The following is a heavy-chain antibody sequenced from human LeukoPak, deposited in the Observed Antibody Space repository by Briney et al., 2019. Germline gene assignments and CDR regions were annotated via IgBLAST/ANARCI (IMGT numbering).Heavy chain of an antibody. Sequence: PSETLSLTCTVSGGSISSYYWSWIRQPPGKGLEWIGYIYYSGSTNYNPSLKRRVTISVDTSKNQFSLKLSSVTAADTAVYYCARPYVDTAMVRGLGPDAFDIWGQGTMVTVSS. CDR1: GGSISSYY. D-gene: IGHD5-18*01. J-gene: IGHJ3*02. CDR2: IYYSGST. V-gene: IGHV4-59*01. CDR3: ARPYVDTAMVRGLGPDAFDI.